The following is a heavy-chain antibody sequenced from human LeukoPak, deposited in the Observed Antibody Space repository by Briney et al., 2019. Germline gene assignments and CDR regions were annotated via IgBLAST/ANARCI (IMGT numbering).Heavy chain of an antibody. CDR1: GFTFSSYS. CDR2: ISSSSNNI. V-gene: IGHV3-21*04. D-gene: IGHD3-10*01. Sequence: PGGSLRLSCAASGFTFSSYSMNWVRQAPGRGLEWASSISSSSNNIYYADSVKGRFTISRDNAKNSLYLQMNSLRAEDTALYYCAKDISQVRGVIMVAWGQGTLVTVSS. J-gene: IGHJ1*01. CDR3: AKDISQVRGVIMVA.